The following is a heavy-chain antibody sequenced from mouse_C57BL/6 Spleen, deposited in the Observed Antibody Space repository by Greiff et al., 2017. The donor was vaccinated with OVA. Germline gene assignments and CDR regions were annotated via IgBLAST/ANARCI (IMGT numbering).Heavy chain of an antibody. CDR2: IDPSDSYT. D-gene: IGHD1-1*01. V-gene: IGHV1-69*01. J-gene: IGHJ1*03. CDR1: GYTFTSYW. Sequence: VQLQQPGAELVMPGASVKLSCKASGYTFTSYWMHWVKQRPGQGLEWIGEIDPSDSYTNYNQKFKGKSTLTVDKSSSTAYMQLSSLTSEDSAVYYCARLGIYYGSSYWYFDVWGTGTTVTVSS. CDR3: ARLGIYYGSSYWYFDV.